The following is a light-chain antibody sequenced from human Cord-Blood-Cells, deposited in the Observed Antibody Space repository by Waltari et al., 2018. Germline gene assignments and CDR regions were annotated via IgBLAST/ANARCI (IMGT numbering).Light chain of an antibody. Sequence: DIVTTQSPYSLAASAGDRVTITCQASQSISSYLNWYQQKPRYAPKLLIYAAFSLQSGVPSRFSGSGSGTDFTLTISSLQSEDFATYYCQQSYSTPPTFGQGTKVEIK. CDR3: QQSYSTPPT. CDR1: QSISSY. CDR2: AAF. J-gene: IGKJ1*01. V-gene: IGKV1-39*01.